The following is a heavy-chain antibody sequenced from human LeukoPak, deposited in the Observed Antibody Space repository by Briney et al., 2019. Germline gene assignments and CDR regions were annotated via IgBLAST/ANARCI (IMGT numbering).Heavy chain of an antibody. Sequence: PGRSPRLSCAASGFAFSSYWMHWVRQAPGKGLEWVSRINNDGSYSGYADSVKGRFTISRDNAKNTLYLQMNSLRAEDTAVYYCAIYNWNTAFDYWGQGTLVTVSS. CDR1: GFAFSSYW. CDR2: INNDGSYS. D-gene: IGHD1/OR15-1a*01. V-gene: IGHV3-74*01. CDR3: AIYNWNTAFDY. J-gene: IGHJ4*02.